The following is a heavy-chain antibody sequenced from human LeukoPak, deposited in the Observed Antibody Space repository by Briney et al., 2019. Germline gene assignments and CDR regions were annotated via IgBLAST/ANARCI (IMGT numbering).Heavy chain of an antibody. D-gene: IGHD2-15*01. J-gene: IGHJ4*02. CDR2: TSSRSGYI. CDR3: ARDGVYCSGGSCDHLDY. V-gene: IGHV3-21*01. Sequence: GGYLRIYGAATGFNFSTYSMNWVRQAPGKGLEWVSSTSSRSGYIYYADSVKGRFTISRDNAKNSLYLQMNSLRAEDTAVYYCARDGVYCSGGSCDHLDYWGQGTLVTVSS. CDR1: GFNFSTYS.